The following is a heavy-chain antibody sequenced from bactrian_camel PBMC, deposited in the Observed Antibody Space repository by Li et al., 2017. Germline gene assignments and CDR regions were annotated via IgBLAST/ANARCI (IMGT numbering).Heavy chain of an antibody. V-gene: IGHV3S53*01. CDR2: IYTGRIDYT. CDR1: TRYVSRNC. J-gene: IGHJ4*01. CDR3: VRGWDDGSWSFKY. D-gene: IGHD2*01. Sequence: VQLVESGGGSVQAGGSLRLSCAASTRYVSRNCMGWFRQVPGKEREGTGVIYTGRIDYTNYDRSVKGRFIISLDNDKNTVYLQMNSLKPEDTAVYYCVRGWDDGSWSFKYWGQGTQVTVS.